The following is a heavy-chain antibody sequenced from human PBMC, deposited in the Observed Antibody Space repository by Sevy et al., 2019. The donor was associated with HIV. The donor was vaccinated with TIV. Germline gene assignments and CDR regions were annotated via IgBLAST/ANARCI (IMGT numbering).Heavy chain of an antibody. CDR1: GFTFTNYW. V-gene: IGHV3-74*01. CDR3: TRDMYGIDY. J-gene: IGHJ4*02. Sequence: GGSLRLSCAASGFTFTNYWMHWVRQAPGKGLVWVLRVDNDGSGTNYADSVKGRFTISRDNAKNTVYLQMHSLRAEDTAVYYCTRDMYGIDYWGQGTLVTVSS. D-gene: IGHD2-8*01. CDR2: VDNDGSGT.